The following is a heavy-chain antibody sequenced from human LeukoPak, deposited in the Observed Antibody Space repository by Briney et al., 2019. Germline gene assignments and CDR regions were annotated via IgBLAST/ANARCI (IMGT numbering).Heavy chain of an antibody. J-gene: IGHJ4*02. CDR3: ARSVRRGYYFDY. CDR2: IYYSGST. Sequence: KPSETLSLTCTVSGGSISSYYWSWLRQPPGKGLEWIGYIYYSGSTNYNPSLKSRVTISVDTSKNQFSLRLSSVTAADTAVYYCARSVRRGYYFDYWGQGTLVTVSS. CDR1: GGSISSYY. D-gene: IGHD3-16*01. V-gene: IGHV4-59*01.